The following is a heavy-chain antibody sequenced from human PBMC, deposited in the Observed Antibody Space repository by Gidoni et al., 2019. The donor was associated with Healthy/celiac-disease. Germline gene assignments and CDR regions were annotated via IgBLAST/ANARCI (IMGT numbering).Heavy chain of an antibody. CDR1: GYTFTSYY. CDR2: INPSGGST. Sequence: QVQLVQSGAEVKKPGASVKVSCKASGYTFTSYYMHWVRQAPGQGLDWMGIINPSGGSTSYAQKFQGRVTMTRDTSTSTVYMELSSLRSDDTAVYYCARARPRPDAFDIWFQGTMVTVSS. J-gene: IGHJ3*02. CDR3: ARARPRPDAFDI. V-gene: IGHV1-46*03.